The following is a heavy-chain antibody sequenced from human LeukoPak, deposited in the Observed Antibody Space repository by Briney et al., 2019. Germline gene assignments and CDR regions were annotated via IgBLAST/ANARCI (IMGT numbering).Heavy chain of an antibody. CDR1: GGSISSSSYY. CDR2: IYYSATT. Sequence: PSETLSLTCTVSGGSISSSSYYWGWIRQPPGKGLEWIGSIYYSATTYYNPSLKSRVTISVDTSKNQFSLKLSSVTAADTAVYYCARVVQSTDSSGFYLPEYFQHWGQGTLVTVSS. D-gene: IGHD3-22*01. CDR3: ARVVQSTDSSGFYLPEYFQH. J-gene: IGHJ1*01. V-gene: IGHV4-39*07.